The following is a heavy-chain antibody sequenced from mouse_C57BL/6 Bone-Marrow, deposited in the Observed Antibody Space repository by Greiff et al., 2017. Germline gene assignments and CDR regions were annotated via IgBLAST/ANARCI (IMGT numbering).Heavy chain of an antibody. CDR3: DRVLRRYRY. D-gene: IGHD1-1*01. V-gene: IGHV1-81*01. Sequence: QVQLQQSGAELVRPGASVKLSCTASGYTFTSYGISWVKQRTGQGLEWIGEIYPRSGNTYYNEKFKGQATLTAAKSSSTAYMELRSLTSEDSAAYVCDRVLRRYRYWGQGTTLTVSS. CDR1: GYTFTSYG. J-gene: IGHJ2*01. CDR2: IYPRSGNT.